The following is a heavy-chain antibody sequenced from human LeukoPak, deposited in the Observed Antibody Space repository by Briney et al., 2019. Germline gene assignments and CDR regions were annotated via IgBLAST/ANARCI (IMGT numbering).Heavy chain of an antibody. CDR3: ARESGYTSGWYVGYFDY. CDR1: GFTVSSNY. J-gene: IGHJ4*02. Sequence: QPGGSLRLSCAASGFTVSSNYMNWVRQAPGKGLEWVPVITSGGNTYYADSVKGRFTISRDNAKNTLYLQMNSLRVEDTAVYYCARESGYTSGWYVGYFDYWGQGTQVTVSS. CDR2: ITSGGNT. V-gene: IGHV3-53*01. D-gene: IGHD6-19*01.